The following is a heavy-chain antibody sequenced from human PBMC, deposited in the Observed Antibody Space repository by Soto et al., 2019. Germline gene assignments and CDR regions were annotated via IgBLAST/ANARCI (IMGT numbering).Heavy chain of an antibody. V-gene: IGHV1-69*13. D-gene: IGHD6-13*01. CDR1: GGTFSSYA. Sequence: SVKVSCKASGGTFSSYAISWVRQAPGQGLEWMGGIIPIFGTANYAQKFQGRVTITADESTSTAYMELSSLRSEDTAVYYCAREGIAAAGTQDYWGQGTLVTVSS. J-gene: IGHJ4*02. CDR2: IIPIFGTA. CDR3: AREGIAAAGTQDY.